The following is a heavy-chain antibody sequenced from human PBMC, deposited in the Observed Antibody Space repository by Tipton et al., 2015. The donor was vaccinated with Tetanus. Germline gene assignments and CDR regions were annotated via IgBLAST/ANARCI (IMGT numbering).Heavy chain of an antibody. Sequence: SLRLSCAASGFTFSSYWMSWVRQAPGKGLEWVANIKQDGSEKYYVDSVKGRFTTSRDNAKNSLYLQMNSLRAEDTAVYYCAREDPIAVAGKTYYYMDVWGKGTTVTVSS. CDR2: IKQDGSEK. V-gene: IGHV3-7*01. CDR3: AREDPIAVAGKTYYYMDV. J-gene: IGHJ6*03. D-gene: IGHD6-19*01. CDR1: GFTFSSYW.